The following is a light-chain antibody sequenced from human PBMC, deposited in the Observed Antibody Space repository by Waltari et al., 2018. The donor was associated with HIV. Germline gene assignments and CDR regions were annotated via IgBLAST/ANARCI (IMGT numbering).Light chain of an antibody. CDR1: SAYAGLYDY. V-gene: IGLV2-8*01. CDR3: SSYAGGSNFV. J-gene: IGLJ1*01. CDR2: DVN. Sequence: QSSLTHPPSASGSAGQSVTISCPGVSAYAGLYDYVPWYQQHPGTAPKVIIYDVNEGPSGVPDRFSGVKSGNTASLTVSGLQAEDEADYYCSSYAGGSNFVFGTGTKVTVV.